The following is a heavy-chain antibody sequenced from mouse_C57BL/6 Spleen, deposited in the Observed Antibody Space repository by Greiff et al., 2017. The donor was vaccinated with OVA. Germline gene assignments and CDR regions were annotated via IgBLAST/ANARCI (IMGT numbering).Heavy chain of an antibody. Sequence: DVMLVESGEGLVKPGGSLKLSCAASGFTFSSYAMSWVRQTPEKRLEWVAYISSGGVYLYYPDTVKGRFTFSRDNARNTLYMQMSSLRSEDTDLYYCTSFLALAMEVWGKGTSVTVSS. CDR3: TSFLALAMEV. CDR1: GFTFSSYA. V-gene: IGHV5-9-1*02. CDR2: ISSGGVYL. J-gene: IGHJ4*01.